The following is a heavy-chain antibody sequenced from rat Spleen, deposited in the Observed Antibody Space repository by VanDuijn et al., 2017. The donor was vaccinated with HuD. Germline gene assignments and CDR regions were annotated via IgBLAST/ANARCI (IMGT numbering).Heavy chain of an antibody. CDR2: ISYSGSP. V-gene: IGHV3-1*01. D-gene: IGHD1-10*01. CDR1: GSSITSHY. CDR3: ARYTATISFDY. J-gene: IGHJ2*01. Sequence: EVQLQESGPGLVKPSQSLSLTCSVTGSSITSHYWGWIRKFPGSKMEWIGHISYSGSPRYSPSLKGRISISRDTSKNQFFLQLDSVTTEDTATYFCARYTATISFDYWGQGVMVTVSS.